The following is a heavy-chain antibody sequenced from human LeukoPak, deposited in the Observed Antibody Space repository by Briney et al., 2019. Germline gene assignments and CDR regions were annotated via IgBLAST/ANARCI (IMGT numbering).Heavy chain of an antibody. D-gene: IGHD6-6*01. V-gene: IGHV3-66*04. J-gene: IGHJ4*02. CDR1: GFTVSTNY. Sequence: GGSLRLSCAASGFTVSTNYMSWVRQAPGKGLEWVSVICSGGSTYYADSVKGRFTISRDNSKNTLYLQMNSLRAEDTAVYYCTRPVYCSSGDSWGRGTPVTVSS. CDR2: ICSGGST. CDR3: TRPVYCSSGDS.